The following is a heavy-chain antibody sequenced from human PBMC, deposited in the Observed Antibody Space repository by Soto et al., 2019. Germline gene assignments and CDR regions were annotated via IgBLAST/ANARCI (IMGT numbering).Heavy chain of an antibody. V-gene: IGHV3-33*01. J-gene: IGHJ4*02. D-gene: IGHD1-1*01. CDR3: AIDYLGIPHRVIDY. Sequence: GGSLRLSCAASGFTFSSYGMHWFRQAPGKGLEWVAVIWYDGSNKYYADSVKGRFTISRDNSKNTLYLQMNSQRAEDTAVYYCAIDYLGIPHRVIDYWGQGTLVTVSS. CDR2: IWYDGSNK. CDR1: GFTFSSYG.